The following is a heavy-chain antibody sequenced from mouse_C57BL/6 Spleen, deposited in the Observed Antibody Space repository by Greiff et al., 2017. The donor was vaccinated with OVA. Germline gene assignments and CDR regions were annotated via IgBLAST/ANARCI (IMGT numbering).Heavy chain of an antibody. V-gene: IGHV1-69*01. D-gene: IGHD1-1*01. J-gene: IGHJ2*01. Sequence: QVQLQQPGAELVMPGASVKLSCKASGYTFTSYWMHWVKQRPGQGLEWIGEIDPSDSYTIYNQKFKGKSTLTVDKSSSTAYMQLSSLTSENSAVYACERRLLRYCFDYWGQGTTLTVSS. CDR1: GYTFTSYW. CDR2: IDPSDSYT. CDR3: ERRLLRYCFDY.